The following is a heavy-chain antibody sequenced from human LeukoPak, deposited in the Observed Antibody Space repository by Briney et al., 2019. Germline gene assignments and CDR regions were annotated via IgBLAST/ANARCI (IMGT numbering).Heavy chain of an antibody. D-gene: IGHD3-10*01. Sequence: VGSLRLSCAASGFTFSNYRMHWVRQAPGKGLEWMAVISYDGSNKYSADTVKGRFIISRDNSRNTLYLQMNSLRAEDTAVYYWAKGHRLGESEAYYFDNWGQGTLVTVSS. CDR1: GFTFSNYR. V-gene: IGHV3-30*18. CDR2: ISYDGSNK. J-gene: IGHJ4*02. CDR3: AKGHRLGESEAYYFDN.